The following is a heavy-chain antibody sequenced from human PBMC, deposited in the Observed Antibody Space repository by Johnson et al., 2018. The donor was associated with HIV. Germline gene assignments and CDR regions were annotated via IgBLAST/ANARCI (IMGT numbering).Heavy chain of an antibody. V-gene: IGHV3-9*02. D-gene: IGHD5-18*01. J-gene: IGHJ3*02. CDR3: AKDGYSYVFDAFDI. Sequence: VQLVESGGGVVQPGRSLRLSCAASGSTSSSYALHWVRQASGKGLEWVSGISRISGSIGYADSVTGRFTISRDNAKNSLYLQMNSLRAEDTALYYCAKDGYSYVFDAFDIWGQGTMVTVSS. CDR1: GSTSSSYA. CDR2: ISRISGSI.